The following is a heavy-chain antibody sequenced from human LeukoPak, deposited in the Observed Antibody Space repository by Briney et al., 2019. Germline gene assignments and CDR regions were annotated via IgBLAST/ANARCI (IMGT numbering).Heavy chain of an antibody. J-gene: IGHJ6*02. D-gene: IGHD6-19*01. CDR2: MNTDGRST. CDR1: GFTFSSYW. V-gene: IGHV3-74*01. Sequence: PGGSLRLSCAAPGFTFSSYWMFWVRQVPGTGLVWVSRMNTDGRSTSYADSVKGRFTISRDNAKDTLYLQMNSLRAEDTAVYYCVRGASGWYGMDVWGQGTTVTVSS. CDR3: VRGASGWYGMDV.